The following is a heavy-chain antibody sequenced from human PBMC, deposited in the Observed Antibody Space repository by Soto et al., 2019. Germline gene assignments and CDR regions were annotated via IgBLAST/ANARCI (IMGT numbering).Heavy chain of an antibody. CDR1: GYTLTTYG. D-gene: IGHD2-2*01. CDR2: ISAYNDHT. J-gene: IGHJ6*02. CDR3: AREGFVLVPTTVNSDYYYYAMDV. V-gene: IGHV1-18*01. Sequence: GASVKVSCKASGYTLTTYGVSWVRQAPGQGLEWVGWISAYNDHTNYAQKFQGRVTITADESTNTAYMELSSLRSEDTAVYYCAREGFVLVPTTVNSDYYYYAMDVWGQGTTVTVSS.